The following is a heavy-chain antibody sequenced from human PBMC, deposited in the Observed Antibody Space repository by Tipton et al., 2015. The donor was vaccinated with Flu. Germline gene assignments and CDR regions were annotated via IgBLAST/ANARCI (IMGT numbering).Heavy chain of an antibody. CDR3: ARHTYCSGGSCALDY. V-gene: IGHV1-8*01. Sequence: QLVQSGSEVKKPGASVKVSCKASGYTFDSYDINWVRQATGQGLEWMGWMNPSNGNTGYAQKFKGRVTMTRDTSTSTAYMELSSVTAADTAVYYCARHTYCSGGSCALDYWGQGTLVTVSS. D-gene: IGHD2-15*01. CDR1: GYTFDSYD. CDR2: MNPSNGNT. J-gene: IGHJ4*02.